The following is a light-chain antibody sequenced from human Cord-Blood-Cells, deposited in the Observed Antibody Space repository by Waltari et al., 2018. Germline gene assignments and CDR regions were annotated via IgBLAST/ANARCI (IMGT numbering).Light chain of an antibody. CDR1: QSVSSSY. CDR3: QQYGSSP. CDR2: GAS. Sequence: EIVLTQSPGTLSLSPGERATLSCRASQSVSSSYLAWYQQKPGQAPRLLIYGASSRATGIPDRFSGSGSGTDFTLTISRLEPEDFAVYYCQQYGSSPFGGGTK. J-gene: IGKJ4*01. V-gene: IGKV3-20*01.